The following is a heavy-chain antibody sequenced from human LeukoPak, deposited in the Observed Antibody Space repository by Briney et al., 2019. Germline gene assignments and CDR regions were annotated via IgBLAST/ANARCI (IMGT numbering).Heavy chain of an antibody. CDR3: AKDFRSSSGDL. Sequence: PGGSLRLSCAASGFTFSSYGMHWVRQAPGKGLEWVAVISYDGSNKYYADSVKGRFTISRDNSKSTLYLQMNSLRAEDTAVYYCAKDFRSSSGDLWGKGTTVTVSS. V-gene: IGHV3-30*18. D-gene: IGHD6-6*01. CDR2: ISYDGSNK. J-gene: IGHJ6*04. CDR1: GFTFSSYG.